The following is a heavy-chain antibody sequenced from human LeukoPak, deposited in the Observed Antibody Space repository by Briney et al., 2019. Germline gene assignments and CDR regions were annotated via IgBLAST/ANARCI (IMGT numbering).Heavy chain of an antibody. CDR2: ISGSGGST. J-gene: IGHJ2*01. CDR3: AKDPTDYGDYDWYFDL. CDR1: GFTFSSYA. V-gene: IGHV3-23*01. Sequence: GGSLRLSCAASGFTFSSYAMSWVRHAPGKGLEWVSAISGSGGSTYYADSVKGRFTISRDNSKNTLYLQMNSLRAEDTAVYYCAKDPTDYGDYDWYFDLWGRGTLVTVSA. D-gene: IGHD4-17*01.